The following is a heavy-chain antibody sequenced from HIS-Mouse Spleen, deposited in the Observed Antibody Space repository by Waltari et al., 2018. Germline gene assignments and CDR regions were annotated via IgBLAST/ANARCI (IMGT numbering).Heavy chain of an antibody. CDR1: GGPISSRSSY. J-gene: IGHJ2*01. CDR2: IYYSGST. CDR3: AREIPYSSSWYDWYFDL. V-gene: IGHV4-39*07. D-gene: IGHD6-13*01. Sequence: QLQLQESGPGLVKPSETLSLTCPVPGGPISSRSSYWGWIRQPPGKGLEWIGSIYYSGSTYYNPSLKSRVTISVDTSKNQFSLKLSSVTAADTAVYYCAREIPYSSSWYDWYFDLWGRGTLVTVSS.